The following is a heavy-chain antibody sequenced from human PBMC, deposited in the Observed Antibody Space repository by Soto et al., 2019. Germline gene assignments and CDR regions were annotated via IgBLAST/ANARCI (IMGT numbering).Heavy chain of an antibody. D-gene: IGHD4-17*01. CDR2: ISYDGSNK. CDR1: GFTFSRYA. CDR3: ARAGNDYVPTRRPQGAFDI. J-gene: IGHJ3*02. V-gene: IGHV3-30-3*01. Sequence: QVQLVESGGGVVQPGRSLRLSCAAPGFTFSRYAMHWVRQAPGKGLEWVAVISYDGSNKYYADSVKGRFTISRDNSKNTLYLQMNSLRAEDTAVYYCARAGNDYVPTRRPQGAFDIWGQGTMVTVSS.